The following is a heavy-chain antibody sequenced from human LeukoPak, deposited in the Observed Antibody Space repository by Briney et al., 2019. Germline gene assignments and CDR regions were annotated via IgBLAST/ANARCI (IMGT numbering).Heavy chain of an antibody. Sequence: ASVKVSCKASGYTFTAYYIHWVRQAPGQGLESMGWINPNSGGTNYAQKFQGRVTMTRDTSISTAYMELSRLRSDDTAVYYCARGGYSYGFSPDYWGQGALVTVSS. J-gene: IGHJ4*02. D-gene: IGHD5-18*01. CDR1: GYTFTAYY. CDR3: ARGGYSYGFSPDY. CDR2: INPNSGGT. V-gene: IGHV1-2*02.